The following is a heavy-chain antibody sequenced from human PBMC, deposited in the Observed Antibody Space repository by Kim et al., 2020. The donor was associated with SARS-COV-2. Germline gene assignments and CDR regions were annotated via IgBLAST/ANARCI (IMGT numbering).Heavy chain of an antibody. D-gene: IGHD3-16*01. CDR3: ARHRDPYDYVWGGAWFDP. J-gene: IGHJ5*02. CDR2: IYYSGST. CDR1: GGSISSSSYY. V-gene: IGHV4-39*01. Sequence: SETLSLTCTVSGGSISSSSYYWGWIRQPPGKGLEWIGSIYYSGSTYYNPSLKSRVTISVDTSKNQFSLKLSSVTAADTAVYYCARHRDPYDYVWGGAWFDPWGQGTLVTVSS.